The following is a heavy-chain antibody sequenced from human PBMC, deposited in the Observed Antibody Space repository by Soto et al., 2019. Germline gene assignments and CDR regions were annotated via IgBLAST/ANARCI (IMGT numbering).Heavy chain of an antibody. CDR1: GGSINYNSYH. V-gene: IGHV4-39*02. CDR3: ARLVVVAPVANV. J-gene: IGHJ4*02. D-gene: IGHD2-2*01. CDR2: IFYTGTT. Sequence: QLQLQESGPGLVKPSETLSLTCSVSGGSINYNSYHWGWIHQPPGQGLEWIGSIFYTGTTFYNPSVESRVTMSVDTSKNSFSLHLTSVTAADTAVYFCARLVVVAPVANVWGQGTLVTVSS.